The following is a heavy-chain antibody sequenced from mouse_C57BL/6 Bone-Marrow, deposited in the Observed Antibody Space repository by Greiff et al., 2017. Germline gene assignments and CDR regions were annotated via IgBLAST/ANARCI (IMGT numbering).Heavy chain of an antibody. CDR1: GYTFTSYG. J-gene: IGHJ4*01. CDR2: IHPNSGST. CDR3: ARWYNSLGDY. V-gene: IGHV1-64*01. D-gene: IGHD3-1*01. Sequence: QVQLKQSGAELARPGASVKLSCKASGYTFTSYGISWVKQRPGQGLEWIGMIHPNSGSTNYNEKFKSKATLTVDKSSSTAYMQLSSLTSEDSAVYYCARWYNSLGDYWGQGTSVTVSS.